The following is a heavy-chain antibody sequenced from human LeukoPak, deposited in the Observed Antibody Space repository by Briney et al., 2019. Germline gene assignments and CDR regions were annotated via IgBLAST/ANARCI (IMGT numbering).Heavy chain of an antibody. D-gene: IGHD5-18*01. CDR3: ARGGYSYGFRTFDY. CDR1: GFTFSSYS. Sequence: PGGSLRLSCAASGFTFSSYSMNWVRQAPGKGLEWASYISSSSSTMYYADSVKGRFTISRDNAKNSLYLQMNSLRAEDTAVYYCARGGYSYGFRTFDYWGQGTLVTVSS. J-gene: IGHJ4*02. V-gene: IGHV3-48*01. CDR2: ISSSSSTM.